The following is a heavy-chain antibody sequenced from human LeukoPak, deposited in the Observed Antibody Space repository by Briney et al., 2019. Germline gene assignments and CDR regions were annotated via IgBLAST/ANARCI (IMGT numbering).Heavy chain of an antibody. V-gene: IGHV4-34*01. CDR1: GGSFSGYY. CDR2: INHSGST. J-gene: IGHJ3*02. CDR3: ARYTVTPHDAFDI. Sequence: SETLSLTCAVYGGSFSGYYWSWIRQPPGKGLEWIGEINHSGSTNYNPSLKSRVTISVDTSKNQFSLKLSSVNAADTAVYYCARYTVTPHDAFDIWGQGTMVTVSS. D-gene: IGHD4-17*01.